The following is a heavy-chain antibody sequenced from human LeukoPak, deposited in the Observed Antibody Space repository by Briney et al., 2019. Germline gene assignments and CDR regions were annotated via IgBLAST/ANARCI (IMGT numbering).Heavy chain of an antibody. D-gene: IGHD1-1*01. V-gene: IGHV3-23*01. Sequence: PGGSLRLSCAASGFTFSSYVMSWVRQAPGKGLECVSAISGSGGSTYYADSVKGRFTISRDNSKNTLYLQMNSLRADDTAVYYCAEGERGAQRPLHFDYWGQGTLVTVSS. CDR1: GFTFSSYV. J-gene: IGHJ4*02. CDR2: ISGSGGST. CDR3: AEGERGAQRPLHFDY.